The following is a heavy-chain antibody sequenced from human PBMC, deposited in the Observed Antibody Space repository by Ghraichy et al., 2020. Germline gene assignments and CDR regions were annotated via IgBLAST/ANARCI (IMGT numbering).Heavy chain of an antibody. D-gene: IGHD3-10*01. CDR1: GFTLSNYW. V-gene: IGHV3-74*01. CDR2: INSDGSTT. CDR3: ARRLCGESSW. Sequence: GESLNISCAASGFTLSNYWMHWVRQAPGKGLVWVSHINSDGSTTDYADSVKGRFTISRDNAKNTLYLQMNSLRVEDTAVYYCARRLCGESSWWGQGTLVTVSS. J-gene: IGHJ4*02.